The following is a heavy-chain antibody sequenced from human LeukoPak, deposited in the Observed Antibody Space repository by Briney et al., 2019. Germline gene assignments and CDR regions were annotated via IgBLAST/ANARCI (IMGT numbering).Heavy chain of an antibody. J-gene: IGHJ2*01. D-gene: IGHD3-16*01. CDR3: ARDGGGFDL. V-gene: IGHV3-20*04. CDR1: GFTFDDYG. Sequence: AGGSLRLSCAASGFTFDDYGMIWVRQDPGKGLEWVSGITWNGGCTSYADSVKGRFTISRDNAKNSLYLQMNSLRAEDTALYYCARDGGGFDLWGRGTLVTVSS. CDR2: ITWNGGCT.